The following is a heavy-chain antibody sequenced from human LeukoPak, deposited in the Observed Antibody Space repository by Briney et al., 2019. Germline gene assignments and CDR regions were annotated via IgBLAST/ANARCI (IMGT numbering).Heavy chain of an antibody. CDR1: GFTSSSYS. CDR2: IGSSSSYI. CDR3: AASTKHTAMVDY. D-gene: IGHD5-18*01. Sequence: GGSLRPSCAASGFTSSSYSMNWVRQAPGKGLEWVSSIGSSSSYIYHADSVKGRFTISRDNAKNSLYLQMNSLRAEDTAVYYCAASTKHTAMVDYWGQGTLVTVSS. V-gene: IGHV3-21*01. J-gene: IGHJ4*02.